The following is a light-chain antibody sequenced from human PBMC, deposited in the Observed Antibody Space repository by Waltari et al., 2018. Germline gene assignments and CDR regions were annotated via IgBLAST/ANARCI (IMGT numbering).Light chain of an antibody. J-gene: IGLJ3*02. V-gene: IGLV2-11*01. CDR1: GSDVADSNF. CDR2: DVS. Sequence: QSALTQPRSVSGSPGQSVTISCTGTGSDVADSNFVSWYQQHPGEAPKLVIYDVSERPSGVPDLFSGSKSGNSASLSVSGLQAEDEAVYYCCSYTGTWVFGGGTKLTVL. CDR3: CSYTGTWV.